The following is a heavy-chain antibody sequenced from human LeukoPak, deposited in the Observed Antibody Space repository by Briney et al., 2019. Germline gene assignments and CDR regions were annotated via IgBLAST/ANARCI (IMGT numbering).Heavy chain of an antibody. CDR3: AKAAVAGTVVDY. D-gene: IGHD6-19*01. V-gene: IGHV3-30*18. CDR2: ISYDGSNK. CDR1: GFTFSGYG. Sequence: PGGSLRLSCAASGFTFSGYGMHWVRQAPGKGLEWVAVISYDGSNKYYADSVKGRFTISRDNSKNALYLQMNSLRAEDTAVYYCAKAAVAGTVVDYWGQGTLVTVSS. J-gene: IGHJ4*02.